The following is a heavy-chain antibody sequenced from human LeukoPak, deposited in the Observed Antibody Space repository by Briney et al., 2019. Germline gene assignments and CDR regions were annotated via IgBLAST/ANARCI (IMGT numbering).Heavy chain of an antibody. D-gene: IGHD6-13*01. J-gene: IGHJ6*02. CDR1: GFTFSSYG. CDR3: AKARYSSSWYAYYTYYYYGMDV. CDR2: ISYDGSNK. Sequence: GRSLRLSCAASGFTFSSYGMHWVRQAPGKGLEWVAVISYDGSNKYYADSVKGRFTISRDNSKNTLYLQMNSLRAADTAVDYCAKARYSSSWYAYYTYYYYGMDVWAQGTTVTVSS. V-gene: IGHV3-30*18.